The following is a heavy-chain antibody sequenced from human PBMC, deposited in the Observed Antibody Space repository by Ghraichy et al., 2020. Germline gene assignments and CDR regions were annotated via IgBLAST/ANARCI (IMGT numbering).Heavy chain of an antibody. J-gene: IGHJ3*01. D-gene: IGHD6-19*01. V-gene: IGHV4-39*01. Sequence: SETLSLTCTVSGGSISGGTYYWGWIRQSPGKGLEWIWSSSYSENTHYNPSLKSRVTISADTSKNQFSLRLSSVTAADTAVYYCARPRSSGYYPPLATWGQGTIVTVSS. CDR2: SSYSENT. CDR3: ARPRSSGYYPPLAT. CDR1: GGSISGGTYY.